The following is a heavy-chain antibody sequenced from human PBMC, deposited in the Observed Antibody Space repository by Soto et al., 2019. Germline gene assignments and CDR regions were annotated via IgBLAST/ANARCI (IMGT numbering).Heavy chain of an antibody. CDR3: ARDKKGTNYYDSGSYGNWFDP. CDR1: GGTFSSYA. D-gene: IGHD3-10*01. V-gene: IGHV1-69*01. J-gene: IGHJ5*02. CDR2: IIPIFGTA. Sequence: QVQLVQSGAEVKKPGSSVKVSCKASGGTFSSYAVSWVRQAPGQGLEWMGGIIPIFGTANYAQKFQGRVTITADESTSTAYMELSSLRSEDTAVYYCARDKKGTNYYDSGSYGNWFDPWGQGTLVTVSS.